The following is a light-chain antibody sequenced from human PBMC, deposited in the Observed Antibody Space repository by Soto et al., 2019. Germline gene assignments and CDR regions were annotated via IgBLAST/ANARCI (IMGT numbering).Light chain of an antibody. Sequence: QSALTQPASVSGSPGQAITISCTGTSSDVGGYNYVSWYQQHPAKAPKLMIYDVSIRPSGVSNRFSGSKSGNTASLTISGLQAEDEADYYCTSYTTSDTLVFGGGTKLTVL. CDR2: DVS. V-gene: IGLV2-14*01. CDR3: TSYTTSDTLV. J-gene: IGLJ2*01. CDR1: SSDVGGYNY.